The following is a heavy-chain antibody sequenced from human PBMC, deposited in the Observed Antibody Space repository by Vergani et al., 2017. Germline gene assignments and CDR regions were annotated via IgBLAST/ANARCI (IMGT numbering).Heavy chain of an antibody. V-gene: IGHV4-39*01. J-gene: IGHJ6*03. Sequence: QLQLQESGPGLVKPSETLSLTCSVSGDSISRSHCYWGWIRQPPGKGLEWIGTIDYSVTSYYGPSLKSRVTMSVDTSKNQFSLKVTSVTAADTAVYYCAGLSDTASNYYYYYMDVWGKGTTVTVSS. CDR1: GDSISRSHCY. D-gene: IGHD5-18*01. CDR3: AGLSDTASNYYYYYMDV. CDR2: IDYSVTS.